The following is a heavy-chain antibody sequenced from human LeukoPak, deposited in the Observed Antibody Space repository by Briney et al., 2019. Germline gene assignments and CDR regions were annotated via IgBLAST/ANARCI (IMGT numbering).Heavy chain of an antibody. J-gene: IGHJ6*03. CDR1: GFTFDDYA. Sequence: PGGSLRLSCAASGFTFDDYAMHWVRQAPGKGLEWVSGISWNSGSIGYADSVKGRFTISGDNAKNSLYLQMNSLRAEDTALYYCAKDTRSRGGYYYYYMDVWGKGTTVTVSS. CDR2: ISWNSGSI. V-gene: IGHV3-9*01. D-gene: IGHD3-10*01. CDR3: AKDTRSRGGYYYYYMDV.